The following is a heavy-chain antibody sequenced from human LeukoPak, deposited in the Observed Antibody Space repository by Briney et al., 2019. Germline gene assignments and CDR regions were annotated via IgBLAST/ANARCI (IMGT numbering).Heavy chain of an antibody. Sequence: LSGRSLRLSCAASGFAFSTYSMHWVRQAPGKGLEWLALISSDGSNENFADSVKGRFTISRDNSKNTLYLQMNSLRSEDTAIYYCAGDPNRSYFDHWGQGTLVTVSS. D-gene: IGHD1-14*01. CDR2: ISSDGSNE. V-gene: IGHV3-30*01. J-gene: IGHJ4*02. CDR1: GFAFSTYS. CDR3: AGDPNRSYFDH.